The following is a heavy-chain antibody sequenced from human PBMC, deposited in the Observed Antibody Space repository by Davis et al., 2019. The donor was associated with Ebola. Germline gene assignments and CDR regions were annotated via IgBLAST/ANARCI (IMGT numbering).Heavy chain of an antibody. D-gene: IGHD6-19*01. CDR1: GFTFSDNA. CDR3: TTRLVNHFDY. CDR2: ISDRSEHT. J-gene: IGHJ4*02. V-gene: IGHV3-23*01. Sequence: GESLKISCAASGFTFSDNAMNWVRQAPGKGLEWVSTISDRSEHTHYADSVKGRFTISRDDSKNTVFLHMNTLRAEDTAIYYCTTRLVNHFDYWGQGTLVTVSS.